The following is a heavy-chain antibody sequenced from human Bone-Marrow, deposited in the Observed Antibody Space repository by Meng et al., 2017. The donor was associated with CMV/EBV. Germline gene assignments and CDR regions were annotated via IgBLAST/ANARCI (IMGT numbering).Heavy chain of an antibody. CDR3: ARVKRGTPLNWFAP. Sequence: ASVKVSCKASGYTFTSYGISWVRQAPGQGLEWMGWISAYNGNTNYAQKLQGRVTMTTDTSTSTAYMELRSLRSDDTAVYYCARVKRGTPLNWFAPWGQGHLVNVSS. CDR2: ISAYNGNT. V-gene: IGHV1-18*01. D-gene: IGHD2-15*01. CDR1: GYTFTSYG. J-gene: IGHJ5*02.